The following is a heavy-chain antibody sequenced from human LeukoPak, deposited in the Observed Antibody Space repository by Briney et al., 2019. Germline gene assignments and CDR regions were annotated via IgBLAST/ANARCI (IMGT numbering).Heavy chain of an antibody. CDR2: INHSGST. J-gene: IGHJ4*02. Sequence: SETLSLTCAVYGGSFSGYYWSWIRQPPGKGLEWIGEINHSGSTNYSPSLKSRVTISVDTSKNQFSLKLSSVTAADTAVYYCARVSLPYYFDYWGQGTLVTVSS. D-gene: IGHD2-21*01. CDR3: ARVSLPYYFDY. CDR1: GGSFSGYY. V-gene: IGHV4-34*01.